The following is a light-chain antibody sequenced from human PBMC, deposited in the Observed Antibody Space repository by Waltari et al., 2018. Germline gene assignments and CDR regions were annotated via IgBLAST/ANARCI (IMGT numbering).Light chain of an antibody. CDR1: PSVSRT. V-gene: IGKV3-20*01. CDR3: QHYVRLPAT. J-gene: IGKJ1*01. Sequence: EIVLTQSPGTLSLSPGERATLSCTASPSVSRTLAWYQQKPGQAPKLLIYGASIRATGIPDRFTGSGSGTDVGLTISSLEPEDFAIYCCQHYVRLPATFGQGTKVEIK. CDR2: GAS.